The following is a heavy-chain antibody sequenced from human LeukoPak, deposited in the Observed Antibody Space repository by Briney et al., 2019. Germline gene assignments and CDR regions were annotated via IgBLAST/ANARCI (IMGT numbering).Heavy chain of an antibody. CDR3: ARSGLTGRGNGLDV. J-gene: IGHJ6*02. D-gene: IGHD3/OR15-3a*01. Sequence: PGGSLRLSCAASGFTFSDYYMSWIRQAPGKGLEWVSVFLSGGSTHYADSVKARFSMSRDDSRNIVYLQLNSLRADDTAVYYCARSGLTGRGNGLDVWGQGTTVTVSS. CDR2: FLSGGST. CDR1: GFTFSDYY. V-gene: IGHV3-53*01.